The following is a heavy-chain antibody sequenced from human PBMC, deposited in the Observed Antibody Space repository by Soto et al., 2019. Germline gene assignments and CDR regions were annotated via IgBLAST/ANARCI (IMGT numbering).Heavy chain of an antibody. J-gene: IGHJ5*02. CDR3: ARLGPYNSGIYSFRYNWFDP. Sequence: EVQLVDSGGGLIQPGGSLRLSCAASGFSVSSSHMSWVRQAPGKGLEWVSVIYSGGSTYYAVSVKGRFTISRDNSKNTVYLQMKSLRAEDTAVYYCARLGPYNSGIYSFRYNWFDPWGQGTLVTVSS. CDR2: IYSGGST. D-gene: IGHD3-10*01. CDR1: GFSVSSSH. V-gene: IGHV3-53*01.